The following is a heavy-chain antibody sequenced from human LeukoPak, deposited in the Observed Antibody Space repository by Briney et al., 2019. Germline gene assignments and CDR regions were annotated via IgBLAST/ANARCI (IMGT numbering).Heavy chain of an antibody. CDR2: IYPGDSDT. J-gene: IGHJ6*02. V-gene: IGHV5-51*01. CDR3: VRLNRGSAYYYYGMDV. Sequence: GESLKISCKGSGYSFTSYWIGWVRQMPGKGLEWMGIIYPGDSDTRYSPSFQGQVTISADKSITNAYLQWCSLKASDTAMYYCVRLNRGSAYYYYGMDVWGQGTTVTVSS. CDR1: GYSFTSYW. D-gene: IGHD7-27*01.